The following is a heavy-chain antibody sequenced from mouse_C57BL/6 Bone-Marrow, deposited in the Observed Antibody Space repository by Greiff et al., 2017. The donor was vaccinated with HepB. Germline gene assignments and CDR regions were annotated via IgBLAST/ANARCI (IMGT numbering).Heavy chain of an antibody. CDR3: TRRGNYGSSFAY. J-gene: IGHJ3*01. V-gene: IGHV6-6*01. Sequence: EVMLVESGGGLVQPGGSMKLSCAASGFTFSDAWMDWVRQSPEKGLEWVAEIRNKANNHATYYAESVKGRFTISRDDSKSSVYLQMNSLRAEDTGIYYCTRRGNYGSSFAYWGQGTLVTVSA. CDR2: IRNKANNHAT. D-gene: IGHD1-1*01. CDR1: GFTFSDAW.